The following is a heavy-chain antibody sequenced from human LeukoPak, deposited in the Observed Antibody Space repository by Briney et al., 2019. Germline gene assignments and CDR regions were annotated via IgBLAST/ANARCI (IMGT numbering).Heavy chain of an antibody. J-gene: IGHJ4*02. CDR1: GGSVGSGGHF. CDR3: ARTKSQSGSYRYYFDS. V-gene: IGHV4-61*08. D-gene: IGHD1-26*01. Sequence: SQTLSLTCAVSGGSVGSGGHFWSWIRQPPGKGLEWIGYIYSTGSTNYNPSLKSRITMPVDTSKNQFSLKLSSVIAADTAVYYCARTKSQSGSYRYYFDSWGQGTLVTVSS. CDR2: IYSTGST.